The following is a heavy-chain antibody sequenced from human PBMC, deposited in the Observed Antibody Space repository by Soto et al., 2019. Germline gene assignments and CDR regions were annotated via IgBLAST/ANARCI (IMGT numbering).Heavy chain of an antibody. D-gene: IGHD2-2*01. CDR3: ARAGGYCSSTSCYYFDY. CDR2: INPNSGGT. Sequence: ASVKVSCKASGYTFTGYYMHWVRQAPGQGLEWMGWINPNSGGTNYAQKFQGWVTMTRDTSISTAYMELSRLRSDDTAVYYCARAGGYCSSTSCYYFDYWGQGTLVTVSS. CDR1: GYTFTGYY. V-gene: IGHV1-2*04. J-gene: IGHJ4*02.